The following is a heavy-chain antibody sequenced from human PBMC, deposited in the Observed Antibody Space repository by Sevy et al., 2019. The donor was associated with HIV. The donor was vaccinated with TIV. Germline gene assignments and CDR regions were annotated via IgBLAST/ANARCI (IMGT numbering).Heavy chain of an antibody. CDR1: GFTFGDYA. V-gene: IGHV3-49*03. CDR3: ARALGTADTTEYYFDY. J-gene: IGHJ4*02. CDR2: IRRNSHEPYGGTT. D-gene: IGHD4-17*01. Sequence: GGSLRLSCTSSGFTFGDYAMSWFRQAPGKGLEWVAFIRRNSHEPYGGTTEYAASVKVRFTISRDDSKSIPYLQMNSLKSEDTAVYYCARALGTADTTEYYFDYWGQGILVTVSS.